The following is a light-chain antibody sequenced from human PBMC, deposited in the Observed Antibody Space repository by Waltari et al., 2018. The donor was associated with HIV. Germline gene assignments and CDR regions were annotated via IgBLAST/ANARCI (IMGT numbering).Light chain of an antibody. CDR1: SSDVGIYNR. Sequence: QSALTQPPSVSGSPGQSVTIPCTGTSSDVGIYNRVSWYQQPPGTAPKLMIYEVSNRPSGVPDRFSGSKSGNTASLTISGLQAEDEADYYCSSYTSSSLVFGGGTKLTVL. CDR2: EVS. J-gene: IGLJ2*01. CDR3: SSYTSSSLV. V-gene: IGLV2-18*02.